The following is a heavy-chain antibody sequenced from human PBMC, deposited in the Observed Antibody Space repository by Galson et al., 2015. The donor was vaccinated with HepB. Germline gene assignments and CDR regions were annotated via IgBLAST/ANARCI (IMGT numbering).Heavy chain of an antibody. CDR3: AKDQYNWNSYYFDY. Sequence: SLRLSCAASGFTFAGCAMSWVRQAPGKGLEWVSAISGGGGSTYYADSVKGRFTISRDNSKSTLYLQMSGLRAEDTAVYYCAKDQYNWNSYYFDYWGQGALVTVSS. D-gene: IGHD1-7*01. J-gene: IGHJ4*02. CDR2: ISGGGGST. V-gene: IGHV3-23*01. CDR1: GFTFAGCA.